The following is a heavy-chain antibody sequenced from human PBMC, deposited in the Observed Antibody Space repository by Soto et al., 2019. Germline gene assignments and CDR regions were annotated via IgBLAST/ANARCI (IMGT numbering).Heavy chain of an antibody. CDR3: ARELRGRLHYVLGWFDP. CDR2: IYYSGST. J-gene: IGHJ5*02. CDR1: GGSISSGGYY. V-gene: IGHV4-31*03. Sequence: QVQLQESGPGLVKPSQTLSLTCTVSGGSISSGGYYWSWIRQHPGKGLEWIGYIYYSGSTYYNPSLKSRVTISVDTSKNQFSLKLSSVTAADTAVYYCARELRGRLHYVLGWFDPWGQGTLVTVSS. D-gene: IGHD6-25*01.